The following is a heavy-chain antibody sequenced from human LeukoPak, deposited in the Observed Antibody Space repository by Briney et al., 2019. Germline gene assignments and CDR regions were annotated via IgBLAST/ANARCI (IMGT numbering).Heavy chain of an antibody. CDR2: ISGSGGST. D-gene: IGHD3-3*01. V-gene: IGHV3-23*01. Sequence: GGSLRLSCAASGFTFSSYAMSWVRQAPGKGLEWVSAISGSGGSTYYADSVKGRFTTSRDNSKNTLYLQMNSLRAEDTAVYYCATSSLRNTILDYWGQGTLVTVSS. CDR3: ATSSLRNTILDY. J-gene: IGHJ4*02. CDR1: GFTFSSYA.